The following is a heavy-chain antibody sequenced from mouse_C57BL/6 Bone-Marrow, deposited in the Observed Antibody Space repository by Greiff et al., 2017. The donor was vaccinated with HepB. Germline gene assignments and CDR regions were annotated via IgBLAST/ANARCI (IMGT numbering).Heavy chain of an antibody. CDR1: GYTFTDHI. CDR2: IHPNSGST. Sequence: QVQLQQSGAELASPGASVTLSCKASGYTFTDHIMNWVKKRPGQGLEWIGMIHPNSGSTNYNEKFKSKATLTVDKSSSTAYMQLSSLTSEDSAVYYCARNYGSSPWAMDYWGQGTSVTVSS. V-gene: IGHV1-64*01. J-gene: IGHJ4*01. CDR3: ARNYGSSPWAMDY. D-gene: IGHD1-1*01.